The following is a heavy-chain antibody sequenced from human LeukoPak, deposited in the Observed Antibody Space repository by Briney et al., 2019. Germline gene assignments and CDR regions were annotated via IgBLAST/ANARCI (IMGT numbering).Heavy chain of an antibody. D-gene: IGHD3-3*01. J-gene: IGHJ4*02. Sequence: ASVKVSCKASGYTFTCYYMHWVRQAPGQGLEWMGWINPNSGGTNYAQKFQGRVTMTRDTSISTAYMELSRLRSDDTAVYYWARDMPWSGYYYDYWGQGTLVTVSS. CDR3: ARDMPWSGYYYDY. CDR1: GYTFTCYY. CDR2: INPNSGGT. V-gene: IGHV1-2*02.